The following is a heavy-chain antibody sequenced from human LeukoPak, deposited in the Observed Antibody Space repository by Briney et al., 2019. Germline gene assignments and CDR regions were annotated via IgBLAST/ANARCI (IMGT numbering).Heavy chain of an antibody. J-gene: IGHJ4*02. CDR3: ARERRGGDYDYFDY. CDR2: IIPIFGTA. Sequence: SVKVSCKASGGTFSSYAISWVRQAPGQGLEWMGGIIPIFGTANYTQKFRGRVTITADKSTSTAYMELSSLRSEDTAVYYCARERRGGDYDYFDYWGQGTLVTVSS. V-gene: IGHV1-69*06. CDR1: GGTFSSYA. D-gene: IGHD2-21*02.